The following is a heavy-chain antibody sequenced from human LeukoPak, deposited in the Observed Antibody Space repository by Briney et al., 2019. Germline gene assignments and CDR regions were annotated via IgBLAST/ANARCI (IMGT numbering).Heavy chain of an antibody. J-gene: IGHJ6*02. D-gene: IGHD2-15*01. Sequence: GGSLRLSCSASGCPFSSYAMHWVRQAPGKGLEYVSAISDSGGSTYYADSVKGRFTISRDNSKNTLYLQMSSLRAEDTAVYFCVRGYSFGPYGMDVWGQGTTVTVSS. CDR1: GCPFSSYA. CDR3: VRGYSFGPYGMDV. CDR2: ISDSGGST. V-gene: IGHV3-64D*09.